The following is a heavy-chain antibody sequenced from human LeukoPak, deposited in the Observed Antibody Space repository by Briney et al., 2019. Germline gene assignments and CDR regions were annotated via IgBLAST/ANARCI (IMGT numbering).Heavy chain of an antibody. D-gene: IGHD3-3*01. CDR3: AKFPEPGGFLSRTPKGHYDMDV. V-gene: IGHV3-23*01. CDR1: GFSFSSYT. CDR2: SSGGRT. J-gene: IGHJ6*02. Sequence: GGSLRLSCAPSGFSFSSYTTNWVRQAPGKGLEWVSASSGGRTYYADSVQGRFTISRDYSHNTLFLQMNSLRVDDTAVYYCAKFPEPGGFLSRTPKGHYDMDVWGQGTTVIVSS.